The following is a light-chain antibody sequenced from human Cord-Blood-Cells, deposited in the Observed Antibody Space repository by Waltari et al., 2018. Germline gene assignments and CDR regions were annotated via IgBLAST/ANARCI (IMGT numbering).Light chain of an antibody. CDR1: QDISNY. Sequence: DIQMTQSPSSLSASVGDRVTITCQASQDISNYLNWYQQKPGKAPKLLIYDASNLETGVPSRFSGSGSGTHFTVTISSLQPEDIATYYCQQYDNPLYTFGQGTKLEIK. V-gene: IGKV1-33*01. CDR2: DAS. J-gene: IGKJ2*01. CDR3: QQYDNPLYT.